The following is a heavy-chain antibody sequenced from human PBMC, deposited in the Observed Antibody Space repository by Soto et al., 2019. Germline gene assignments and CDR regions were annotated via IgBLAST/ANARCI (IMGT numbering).Heavy chain of an antibody. CDR1: GGSISSSSYY. CDR3: ASRCIVGADYY. Sequence: SGTLSLTCTVFGGSISSSSYYCAWIRQPPGKGLEWIGSIYSSGSTYYKPSLKSRVTISVVTTKRQFSLKLRSVTAADTAVYYCASRCIVGADYYWGQGTLVTVSS. D-gene: IGHD1-26*01. CDR2: IYSSGST. V-gene: IGHV4-39*01. J-gene: IGHJ4*02.